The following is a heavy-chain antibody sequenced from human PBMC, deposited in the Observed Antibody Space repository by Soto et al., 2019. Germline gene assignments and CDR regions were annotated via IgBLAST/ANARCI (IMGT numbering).Heavy chain of an antibody. CDR2: INTVATTI. D-gene: IGHD3-16*01. CDR3: ATDDGRGLRY. Sequence: XGSLRLSCAVPGIPFNNYWMHWVRQAPGKGLVWVSHINTVATTINYGDSVKGRFTISRDNAENTLYLQMNSLGVEDTATYYCATDDGRGLRYGVQGPLVTVPQ. J-gene: IGHJ4*02. V-gene: IGHV3-74*01. CDR1: GIPFNNYW.